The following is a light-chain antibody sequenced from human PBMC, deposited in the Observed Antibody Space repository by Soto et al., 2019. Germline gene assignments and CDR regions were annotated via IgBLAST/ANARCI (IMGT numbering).Light chain of an antibody. CDR2: GAS. CDR1: QSISSSY. J-gene: IGKJ4*01. Sequence: ENVLTQSPGTLSLSPGERATLSCRASQSISSSYLAWYQQKPGHPPRLLIYGASNRATGIPDRFSGSGSGTEFTLTISRLEPEDFGVYYCQQYSGSPPLTFGGGTKVEIK. CDR3: QQYSGSPPLT. V-gene: IGKV3-20*01.